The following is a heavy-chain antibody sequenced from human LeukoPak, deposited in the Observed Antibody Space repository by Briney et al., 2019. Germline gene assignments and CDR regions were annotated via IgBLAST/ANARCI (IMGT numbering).Heavy chain of an antibody. CDR3: ARDRSGSYGY. V-gene: IGHV3-66*02. D-gene: IGHD1-26*01. Sequence: GGSLRLSCAASGFTVSSNYMSWVRQAPGKGLEWVSVIYSGGSTYYADSVKGRFTIPRDNSKNTLYLQMNSLRAEGTAVYYCARDRSGSYGYWGQGTLVTVSS. CDR2: IYSGGST. J-gene: IGHJ4*02. CDR1: GFTVSSNY.